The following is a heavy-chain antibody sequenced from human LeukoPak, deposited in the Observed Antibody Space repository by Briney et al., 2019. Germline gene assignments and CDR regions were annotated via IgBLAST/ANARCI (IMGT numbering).Heavy chain of an antibody. J-gene: IGHJ4*02. CDR1: GFTFSSYA. CDR2: ISGSGGST. V-gene: IGHV3-23*01. D-gene: IGHD2-2*01. Sequence: GGSLRLSCAASGFTFSSYAMSWIRQAPGKGPEWVSTISGSGGSTYYADSVKGRFAISRDNSKNTLYLQMNSLRAEDTAVYYCAKGAHVVVPAAILFDNWGQGTLVAVSS. CDR3: AKGAHVVVPAAILFDN.